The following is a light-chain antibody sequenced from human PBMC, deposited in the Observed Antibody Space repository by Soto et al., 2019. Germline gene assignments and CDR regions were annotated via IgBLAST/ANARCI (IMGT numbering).Light chain of an antibody. CDR3: QQYKNSSPWT. CDR2: DAS. CDR1: QSISNW. Sequence: DIPMTQSPSTLSASVGDRVTITCRASQSISNWLAWYQQKPGKAPKLLIYDASNLESGVPSRFSGRGSGTEFTLTISSLQPDDFATYYCQQYKNSSPWTFGQGTKVEIK. V-gene: IGKV1-5*01. J-gene: IGKJ1*01.